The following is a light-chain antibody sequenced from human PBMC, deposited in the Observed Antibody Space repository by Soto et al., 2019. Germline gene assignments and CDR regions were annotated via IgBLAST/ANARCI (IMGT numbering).Light chain of an antibody. CDR2: GAS. CDR1: QSISSN. CDR3: QQYDNWPPLT. V-gene: IGKV3D-15*01. Sequence: EIVMTQSPATLSLSPGERATLSCRASQSISSNLAWYQHKPGQAPRLLIFGASTRATGIPARFRGSGSGTEFTLTISSLQSEDFGVYYCQQYDNWPPLTFGGGTRVEI. J-gene: IGKJ4*01.